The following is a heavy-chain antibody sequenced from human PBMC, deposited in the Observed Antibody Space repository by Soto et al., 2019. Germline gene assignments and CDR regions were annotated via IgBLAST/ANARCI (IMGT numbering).Heavy chain of an antibody. CDR1: GYSSTGNS. D-gene: IGHD6-25*01. Sequence: QVHLVQSGAEVKKPGASVKVSCKASGYSSTGNSMHWVRQAPGQGLEWMGWINPNNGGTNYAPKFQGRVTMTRDTSLSTAYMDLSRLRSVDTAVYYCAMQRGGVVYWGQGTLVTVSS. CDR2: INPNNGGT. V-gene: IGHV1-2*02. J-gene: IGHJ4*02. CDR3: AMQRGGVVY.